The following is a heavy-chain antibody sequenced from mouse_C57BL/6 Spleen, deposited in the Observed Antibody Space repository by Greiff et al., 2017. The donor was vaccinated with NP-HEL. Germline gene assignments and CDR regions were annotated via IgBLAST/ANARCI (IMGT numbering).Heavy chain of an antibody. CDR1: GYTFTDYY. Sequence: QVQLQQSGAELVRPGASVKLSCKASGYTFTDYYINWVKQRPGQGLEWIARIYPGSGNTYYNEKFKGKATLTAEKSSSTAYMQLSSLTSEDSAVYFCARSDDYDEYFDVWGTGTTVTVSS. V-gene: IGHV1-76*01. J-gene: IGHJ1*03. CDR3: ARSDDYDEYFDV. CDR2: IYPGSGNT. D-gene: IGHD2-4*01.